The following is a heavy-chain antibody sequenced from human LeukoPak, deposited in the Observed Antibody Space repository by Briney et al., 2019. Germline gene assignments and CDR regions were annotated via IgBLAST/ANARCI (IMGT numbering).Heavy chain of an antibody. Sequence: SQTLSLTCAISGDSVSSNSAAWNWIRQSPSRGLEWLGRTYYRSKWYNDYAVSVKSRITINPDTSKNQFSLQLNSVTPKDTAVYYCAREDGSSGWLYYFDYWGQGALVTVSS. CDR2: TYYRSKWYN. CDR3: AREDGSSGWLYYFDY. D-gene: IGHD6-19*01. V-gene: IGHV6-1*01. J-gene: IGHJ4*02. CDR1: GDSVSSNSAA.